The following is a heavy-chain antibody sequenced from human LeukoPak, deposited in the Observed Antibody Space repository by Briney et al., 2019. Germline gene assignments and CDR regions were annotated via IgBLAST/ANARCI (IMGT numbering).Heavy chain of an antibody. CDR1: GYTFTSYG. CDR3: ARGHYYGAFDI. D-gene: IGHD3-16*01. CDR2: ISGYNVNT. Sequence: ASVKVSYKASGYTFTSYGINWVRQAPGQGLEWMGWISGYNVNTNYARKVQGRVTMTTDTSTSTAYMELRSLSSDDTAVYYCARGHYYGAFDIWGQGTMVTVSS. J-gene: IGHJ3*02. V-gene: IGHV1-18*01.